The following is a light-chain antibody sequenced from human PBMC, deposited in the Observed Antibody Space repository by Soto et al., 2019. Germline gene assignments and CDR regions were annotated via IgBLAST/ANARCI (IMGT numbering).Light chain of an antibody. CDR3: HQYNNLWT. CDR2: GAS. V-gene: IGKV3-15*01. J-gene: IGKJ1*01. Sequence: ESVVTQSPVTLSVSPGESVTLSCRASQSVSSSYLAWYQQKPGQAPRLLIYGASTRATGIPARFSGSGSGTEFTLTISSLQSEDFGVYYCHQYNNLWTFGQGTNVDIK. CDR1: QSVSSSY.